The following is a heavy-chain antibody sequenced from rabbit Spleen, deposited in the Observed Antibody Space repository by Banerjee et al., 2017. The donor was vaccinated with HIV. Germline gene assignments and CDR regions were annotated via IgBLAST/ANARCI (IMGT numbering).Heavy chain of an antibody. CDR1: GFSFSDRDV. V-gene: IGHV1S47*01. CDR3: VREAGYGGYGDANL. Sequence: QEQLVESGGGLVQPEGSLTLTCKASGFSFSDRDVMCWVRQAPGKGLEWIGYIDPIFGVTYYANWVNGRFTISSHNAQNTLYLQLNSLTAADTATYFCVREAGYGGYGDANLWGQGTLVTVS. J-gene: IGHJ4*01. CDR2: IDPIFGVT. D-gene: IGHD6-1*01.